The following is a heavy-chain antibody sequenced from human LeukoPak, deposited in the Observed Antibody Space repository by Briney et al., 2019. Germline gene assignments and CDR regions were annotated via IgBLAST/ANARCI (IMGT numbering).Heavy chain of an antibody. CDR2: VSYGGSNK. J-gene: IGHJ4*02. V-gene: IGHV3-30-3*01. CDR3: AKALWFGELYFDY. CDR1: GFTFESYT. D-gene: IGHD3-10*01. Sequence: GTSLRLSCAASGFTFESYTIHWVRQAPGKGLEWVALVSYGGSNKYYIDSVKGRFTISRDNSKNTLYLQMNSLRAEDTAVYYCAKALWFGELYFDYWGQGTLVTVSS.